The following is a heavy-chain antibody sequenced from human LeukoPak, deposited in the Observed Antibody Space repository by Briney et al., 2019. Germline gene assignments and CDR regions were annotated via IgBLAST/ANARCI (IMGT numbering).Heavy chain of an antibody. CDR3: ARVGGTNNWFDP. D-gene: IGHD3-16*01. CDR1: GGSIISYY. Sequence: SETLSLTCTVSGGSIISYYWSWIRQPPGKGLEWIGYIHSSGSTSYSPSLKSRVTFSVDTSKTQFSLKLDSVTAADTAVYYCARVGGTNNWFDPWGQGTLVTVSS. CDR2: IHSSGST. V-gene: IGHV4-59*08. J-gene: IGHJ5*02.